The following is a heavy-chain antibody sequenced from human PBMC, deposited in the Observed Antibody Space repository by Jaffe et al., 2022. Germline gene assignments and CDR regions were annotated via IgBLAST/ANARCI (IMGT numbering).Heavy chain of an antibody. CDR2: ISAYNGNT. Sequence: QVQLVQSGAEVKKPGASVKVSCKASGYTFTSYGISWVRQAPGQGLEWMGWISAYNGNTNYAQKLQGRVTMTTDTSTSTAYMELRSLRSDDTAVYYCARDPYDGYDILPEAFDIWGQGTMVTVSS. J-gene: IGHJ3*02. D-gene: IGHD3-9*01. V-gene: IGHV1-18*01. CDR1: GYTFTSYG. CDR3: ARDPYDGYDILPEAFDI.